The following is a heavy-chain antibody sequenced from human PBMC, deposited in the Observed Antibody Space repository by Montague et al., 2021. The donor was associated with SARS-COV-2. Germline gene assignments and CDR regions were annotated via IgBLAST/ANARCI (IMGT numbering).Heavy chain of an antibody. D-gene: IGHD3-9*01. V-gene: IGHV2-70*01. CDR2: IDWXXXK. CDR1: GFSLSTSGMC. Sequence: PALVKPTQTLTLTCTLSGFSLSTSGMCVSWIRQPPGKALEWLALIDWXXXKYYSTSLKTRLTISKDTSKNQVVLTMTNMDPVDTATYYCARIRDYDILTGSYSGFDYWGQGTLVTVSS. CDR3: ARIRDYDILTGSYSGFDY. J-gene: IGHJ4*02.